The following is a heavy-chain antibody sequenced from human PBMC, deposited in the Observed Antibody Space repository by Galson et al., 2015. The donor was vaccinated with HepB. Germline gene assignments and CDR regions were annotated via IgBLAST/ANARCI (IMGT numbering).Heavy chain of an antibody. CDR3: ARGGDIVVVVAATVYYYYYYYMDV. D-gene: IGHD2-15*01. V-gene: IGHV1-69*10. J-gene: IGHJ6*03. Sequence: SVKVSCKASGGTFSSYAISWVRQAPGQGLEWMGGIIPILGIANYAQKFQGRVTITADKSTSTAYMELSSLRSEDTAVYYCARGGDIVVVVAATVYYYYYYYMDVWGKGTTVTVSS. CDR1: GGTFSSYA. CDR2: IIPILGIA.